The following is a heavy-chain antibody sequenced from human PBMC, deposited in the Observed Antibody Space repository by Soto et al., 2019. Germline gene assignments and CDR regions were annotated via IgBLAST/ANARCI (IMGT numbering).Heavy chain of an antibody. D-gene: IGHD1-26*01. Sequence: EVQLVESGGGLVQTGGSLRLSCADSGFTFSTFSMNCVRQAPGKGLEWLSYIGGSGGSISYADSVKGRFTISRDNGKNTLYLQMSSLRDEDTAVYYCARDLAWAFDSWGQGALVTVSS. V-gene: IGHV3-48*02. CDR1: GFTFSTFS. CDR3: ARDLAWAFDS. J-gene: IGHJ4*02. CDR2: IGGSGGSI.